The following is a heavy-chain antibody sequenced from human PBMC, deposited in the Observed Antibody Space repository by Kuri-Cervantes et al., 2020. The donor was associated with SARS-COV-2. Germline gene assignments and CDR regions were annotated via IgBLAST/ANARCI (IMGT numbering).Heavy chain of an antibody. CDR2: ISSNGGST. J-gene: IGHJ6*02. CDR3: AGDDGDYEPYYYYGMDV. Sequence: GESLKISCAASGFTFSSYAMHWVRQAPGKGLEYVSAISSNGGSTYYANSVKGRFTISRDNAKNSLYLQMNSLRAEDTAVYYCAGDDGDYEPYYYYGMDVWGQGTTVTVSS. CDR1: GFTFSSYA. V-gene: IGHV3-64*01. D-gene: IGHD4-17*01.